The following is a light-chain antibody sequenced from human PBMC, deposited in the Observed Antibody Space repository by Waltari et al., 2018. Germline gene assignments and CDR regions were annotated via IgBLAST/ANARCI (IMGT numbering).Light chain of an antibody. V-gene: IGLV1-47*01. CDR1: SSNIGDNS. J-gene: IGLJ2*01. CDR3: ASWDGSLRGVV. CDR2: RND. Sequence: QSVLTQPPSASGTPGQRVTISCSGSSSNIGDNSAYWYQQVPGTAPKLLIHRNDQRPSGVPDRFSGSKSGTSASLAISGLRSEDEADYYCASWDGSLRGVVFGGGTKLTVL.